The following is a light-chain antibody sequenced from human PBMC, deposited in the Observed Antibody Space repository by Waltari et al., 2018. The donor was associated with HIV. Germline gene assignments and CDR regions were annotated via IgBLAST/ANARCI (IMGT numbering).Light chain of an antibody. CDR2: SNS. J-gene: IGLJ1*01. CDR3: AAWDDSLHGYV. V-gene: IGLV1-44*01. CDR1: SSNIGSNP. Sequence: QSVLTQPPSASGTPGQRVTISCSGSSSNIGSNPINWYRQLPGTAPKLLIYSNSQWPSGVPDRFAGSKSGTSASLAISGLESEDEADYYGAAWDDSLHGYVFGTGTKVTVV.